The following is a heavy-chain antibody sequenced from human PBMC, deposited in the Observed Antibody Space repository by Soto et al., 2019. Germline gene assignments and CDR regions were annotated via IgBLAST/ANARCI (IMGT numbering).Heavy chain of an antibody. D-gene: IGHD6-13*01. CDR1: GFTFRSFG. CDR2: VSYDGNHK. V-gene: IGHV3-30*18. CDR3: AKDVGQQLVLNYGMDV. Sequence: QVQLVESGGGVIQPGTSLSLSCGSSGFTFRSFGMYWVRQAPGKGLEWVAVVSYDGNHKYYADSVKGRFTVSRDKAKNMPYLQMNSLRGEDTAVYYCAKDVGQQLVLNYGMDVWGQGTTVTVSS. J-gene: IGHJ6*02.